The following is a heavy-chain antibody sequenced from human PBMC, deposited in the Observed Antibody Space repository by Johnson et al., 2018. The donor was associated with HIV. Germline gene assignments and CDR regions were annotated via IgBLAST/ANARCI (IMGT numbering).Heavy chain of an antibody. CDR2: ISSNGGST. CDR3: ATSTASDALDI. Sequence: EVQLVESGGGLVQPGGSLRLSCAASGFTFSSYAMHWVRQAPGKGLEYVSAISSNGGSTYYANSVKGRFTISRDNSKNTLYLQMGSLRAEDMAVYYCATSTASDALDIWGQGTMVTVSS. V-gene: IGHV3-64*01. J-gene: IGHJ3*02. D-gene: IGHD1-1*01. CDR1: GFTFSSYA.